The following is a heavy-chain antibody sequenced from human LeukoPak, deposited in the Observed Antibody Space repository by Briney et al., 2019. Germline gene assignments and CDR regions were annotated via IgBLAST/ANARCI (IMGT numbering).Heavy chain of an antibody. V-gene: IGHV3-33*01. Sequence: GGSLRLSCAASGFTFSSYGMHWVRQAPGKGLEWVAVIWYDGSNKYYADSVKGRFTISSDNSKNTLYLQMNSLRAEDTAVYYCARDRGRFRISXYXXGMDVWGQXTTVTVSS. CDR1: GFTFSSYG. D-gene: IGHD3-16*01. J-gene: IGHJ6*02. CDR3: ARDRGRFRISXYXXGMDV. CDR2: IWYDGSNK.